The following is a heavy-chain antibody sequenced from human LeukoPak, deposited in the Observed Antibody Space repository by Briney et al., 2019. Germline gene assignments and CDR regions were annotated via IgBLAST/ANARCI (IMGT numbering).Heavy chain of an antibody. CDR2: IYHSGST. CDR3: ARASYGDYGPNFDY. CDR1: GGSISSGGYS. D-gene: IGHD4-17*01. J-gene: IGHJ4*02. Sequence: IPSQTLSLTCAVSGGSISSGGYSWSWIRQPPGKGLEWIGYIYHSGSTYYNPSLKSRVTISVDRSKNQFSLKLSSVTAADTAVYYCARASYGDYGPNFDYWGQGTLVTVSS. V-gene: IGHV4-30-2*01.